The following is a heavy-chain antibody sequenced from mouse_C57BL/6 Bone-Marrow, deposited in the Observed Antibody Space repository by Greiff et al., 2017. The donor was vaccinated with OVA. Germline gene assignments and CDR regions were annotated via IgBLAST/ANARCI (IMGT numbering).Heavy chain of an antibody. CDR2: IHPNSGSI. V-gene: IGHV1-64*01. CDR3: ARGVGYFDY. J-gene: IGHJ2*01. CDR1: GYTFTSYW. D-gene: IGHD1-1*02. Sequence: QVQLQQPGAELVKPGASVKLSCKASGYTFTSYWMHWVKQRPGQGLEWIGMIHPNSGSINYNEKFKSKATLTVDKSSSTAYMQLSSLTSEDSAVYYCARGVGYFDYWGQGTTLTVSS.